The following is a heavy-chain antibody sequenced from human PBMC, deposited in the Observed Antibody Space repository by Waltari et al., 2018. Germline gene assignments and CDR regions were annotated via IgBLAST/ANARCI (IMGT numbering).Heavy chain of an antibody. D-gene: IGHD2-2*01. Sequence: QITLKESGPTLVKPTQTLTLTCTFSGFSLSTSGVGVGWIRQPPGKALEWLALIYWNDDKRYSPSLKSRLTITKDTSKNQVVLTMTNMDPVDTATYYCARKVVPAANNWFDPWGQGTLVTVSS. CDR1: GFSLSTSGVG. CDR3: ARKVVPAANNWFDP. CDR2: IYWNDDK. V-gene: IGHV2-5*01. J-gene: IGHJ5*02.